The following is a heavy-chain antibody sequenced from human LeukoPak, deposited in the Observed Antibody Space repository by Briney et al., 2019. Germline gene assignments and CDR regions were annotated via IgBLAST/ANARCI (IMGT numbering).Heavy chain of an antibody. D-gene: IGHD3-10*01. J-gene: IGHJ4*02. CDR3: AKEIWFGELFSNFDY. Sequence: GGSLRLSCAASGFTFDDYAMHWVRQAPGKGLEWVSGISWNSGSIGYADSVKGRFTISRDNAKNSLYLQMNSLRAEDTAVYYCAKEIWFGELFSNFDYWGQGTLVTVSS. V-gene: IGHV3-9*01. CDR2: ISWNSGSI. CDR1: GFTFDDYA.